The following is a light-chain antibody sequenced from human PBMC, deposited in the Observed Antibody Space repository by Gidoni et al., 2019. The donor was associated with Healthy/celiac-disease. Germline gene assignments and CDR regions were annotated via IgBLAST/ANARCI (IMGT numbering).Light chain of an antibody. CDR3: QQYNSYSRT. J-gene: IGKJ1*01. V-gene: IGKV1-5*01. CDR1: QGISSW. Sequence: DILMTQSPSTLSASVGDRVTITCRASQGISSWLAWYQQKPGKAPKLLIYDASSLESGVPSRFSGSGSGTEFTLTISSLQPDDFATYYCQQYNSYSRTFGQGTKVEIK. CDR2: DAS.